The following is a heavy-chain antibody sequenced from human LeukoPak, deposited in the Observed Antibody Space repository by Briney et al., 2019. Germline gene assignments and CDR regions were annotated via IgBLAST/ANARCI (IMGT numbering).Heavy chain of an antibody. CDR3: ARARYSYGYPFDY. D-gene: IGHD5-18*01. Sequence: ASVKVSCKASGYTFTGYYMHWVRQAPGQGLEWMGWINPNSGGTNYAQKFQGRVTMTRDTSISTAYMGLSRLRSDDTAVYYCARARYSYGYPFDYWGQGTLVTVSS. V-gene: IGHV1-2*02. J-gene: IGHJ4*02. CDR2: INPNSGGT. CDR1: GYTFTGYY.